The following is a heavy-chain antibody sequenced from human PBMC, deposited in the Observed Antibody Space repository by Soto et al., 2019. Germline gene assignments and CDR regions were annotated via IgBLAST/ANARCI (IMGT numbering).Heavy chain of an antibody. CDR1: GGSFSGYQ. D-gene: IGHD3-10*01. CDR3: ARGLILWYGELSRRGGYYYYIYG. J-gene: IGHJ6*03. CDR2: INESGNI. Sequence: QVQLQQWGEGLLKPSETLSLTCAVYGGSFSGYQWTWIRQTPEMGLKCIGEINESGNINYNPSLKSRVTILVDTAKKQISLRLSSVTAADTAVYSCARGLILWYGELSRRGGYYYYIYGWGKGTTVTVSS. V-gene: IGHV4-34*02.